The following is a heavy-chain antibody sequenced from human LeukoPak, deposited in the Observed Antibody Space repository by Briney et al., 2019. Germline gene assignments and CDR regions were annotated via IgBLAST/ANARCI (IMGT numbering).Heavy chain of an antibody. CDR3: AKWDSTWHFQH. J-gene: IGHJ1*01. D-gene: IGHD6-13*01. Sequence: GGSLRLSCAVSGFTFNSYNMNWVRQAPGKGLEWVAVMSYDGSNKYYADSVKGRFTISRDNSKNTLYLQMSSLRAEDTAVYYCAKWDSTWHFQHWGQGTLVTVSS. CDR1: GFTFNSYN. V-gene: IGHV3-30*18. CDR2: MSYDGSNK.